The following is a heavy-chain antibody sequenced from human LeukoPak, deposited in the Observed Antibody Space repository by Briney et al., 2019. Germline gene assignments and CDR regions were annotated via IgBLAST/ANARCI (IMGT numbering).Heavy chain of an antibody. Sequence: ASVKVSCKASGYTFTSYGISWVRQAPGQGLEWMGWISAYNGNTNYAQKLQGRVTMTTDTSTSTAYMELRSLRSDDTAVYYCARDGADILTGPDYYYYYMDVWGKGTTVTVSS. CDR1: GYTFTSYG. V-gene: IGHV1-18*01. D-gene: IGHD3-9*01. CDR3: ARDGADILTGPDYYYYYMDV. J-gene: IGHJ6*03. CDR2: ISAYNGNT.